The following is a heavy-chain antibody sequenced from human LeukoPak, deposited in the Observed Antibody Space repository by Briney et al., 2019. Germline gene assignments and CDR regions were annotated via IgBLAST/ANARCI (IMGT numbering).Heavy chain of an antibody. CDR3: ARNRRIVVVSYVALDF. CDR1: GFTFSSYS. V-gene: IGHV3-48*01. Sequence: GGSLRLSCAASGFTFSSYSMNWVRQAPGKGLEWVSYIGSSGSTIKYADSVKGRFTISRDNAKNSLYLQMNSLRGEDTAVYYCARNRRIVVVSYVALDFWGQGTLVTVSS. J-gene: IGHJ3*01. CDR2: IGSSGSTI. D-gene: IGHD3-22*01.